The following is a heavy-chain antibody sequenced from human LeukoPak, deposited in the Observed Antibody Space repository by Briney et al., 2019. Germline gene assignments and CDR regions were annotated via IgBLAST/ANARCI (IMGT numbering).Heavy chain of an antibody. D-gene: IGHD2-2*01. CDR3: ARGRPIVVPAAIPSGSYYYYYYMDV. Sequence: SETLSLTCAVYGGSFSGYYWSWIRQPPGKGLEWIGEINHSGSTNYNPSLKSRVTISVDTSKNQFSLKLSSVTAADTAVYYCARGRPIVVPAAIPSGSYYYYYYMDVWGKGTTVTVSS. J-gene: IGHJ6*03. CDR1: GGSFSGYY. CDR2: INHSGST. V-gene: IGHV4-34*01.